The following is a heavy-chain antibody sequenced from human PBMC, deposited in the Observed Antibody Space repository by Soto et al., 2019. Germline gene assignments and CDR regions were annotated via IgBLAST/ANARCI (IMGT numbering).Heavy chain of an antibody. Sequence: GGSLRLSCAASGFTFSNAWMSWVRQAPGKGLEWVGRIKSKTDGGTTDYAAPVKGRFTISRDDSKNTLYLQMNSLKTEDTAVYYCTTNSEPYCSGGSCVLLRLGYYHYYMDVWGKGTKVTVSS. D-gene: IGHD2-15*01. CDR3: TTNSEPYCSGGSCVLLRLGYYHYYMDV. J-gene: IGHJ6*03. CDR2: IKSKTDGGTT. CDR1: GFTFSNAW. V-gene: IGHV3-15*01.